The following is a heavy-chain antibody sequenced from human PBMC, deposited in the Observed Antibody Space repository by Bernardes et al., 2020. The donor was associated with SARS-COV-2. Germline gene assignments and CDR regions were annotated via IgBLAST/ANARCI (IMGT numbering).Heavy chain of an antibody. CDR1: GFTFSTYA. D-gene: IGHD6-19*01. J-gene: IGHJ4*02. CDR3: AKERAVPGPRDIDN. CDR2: LRGSDGNT. Sequence: GGSLRLSCAASGFTFSTYAMSWVRQTPEKGLEWVSTLRGSDGNTYYADSVKGRFTISRDNSKNPLYLQMNSLRAEDTALYSCAKERAVPGPRDIDNWGQGTLVTVSS. V-gene: IGHV3-23*01.